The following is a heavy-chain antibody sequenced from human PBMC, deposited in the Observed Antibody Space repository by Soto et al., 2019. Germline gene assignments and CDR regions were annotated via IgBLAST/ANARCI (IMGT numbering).Heavy chain of an antibody. CDR3: SGCSGGACHKNYGMDV. D-gene: IGHD2-15*01. CDR1: GFTFSSCT. CDR2: ISPSSGHI. J-gene: IGHJ6*02. Sequence: EVHLVESGGGLVKPGGSLRLSCAVSGFTFSSCTMNWVRQAPGKGLDWVSSISPSSGHIYYAASVKGRFTISRDNGKNSLFLQMNSLRGEDTAVYYCSGCSGGACHKNYGMDVWGQGTTVTVSS. V-gene: IGHV3-21*06.